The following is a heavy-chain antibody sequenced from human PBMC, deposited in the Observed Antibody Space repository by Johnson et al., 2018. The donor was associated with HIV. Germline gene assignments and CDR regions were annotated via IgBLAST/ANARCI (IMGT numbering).Heavy chain of an antibody. Sequence: VLLVESGGGVVQPGRSLRLSCAASGFTFSSYDMHWVRQGTGKGLEWVSAIGTAGDTYYPGSVKGRFTISRENAKNSLYLQMNSLRAGDTAVYYCARESPGYAFDIWGQGTMVTVSS. J-gene: IGHJ3*02. CDR2: IGTAGDT. CDR1: GFTFSSYD. D-gene: IGHD1-1*01. CDR3: ARESPGYAFDI. V-gene: IGHV3-13*01.